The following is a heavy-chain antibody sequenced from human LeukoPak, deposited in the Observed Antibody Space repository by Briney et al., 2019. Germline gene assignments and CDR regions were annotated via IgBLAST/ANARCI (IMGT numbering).Heavy chain of an antibody. CDR3: ASLDPPDSIPGFQH. Sequence: SVKVSCKASGGTFSSYAISWARQAPGQGLEWMGGIIPIFGTANYAQKFQGRVTITADESTSTAYMELSSLRSEDTAVYYCASLDPPDSIPGFQHWGQGTLVTVSS. CDR1: GGTFSSYA. D-gene: IGHD3-22*01. CDR2: IIPIFGTA. V-gene: IGHV1-69*13. J-gene: IGHJ1*01.